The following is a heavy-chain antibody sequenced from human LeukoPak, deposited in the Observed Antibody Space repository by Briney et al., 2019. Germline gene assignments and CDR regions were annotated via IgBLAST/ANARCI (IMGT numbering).Heavy chain of an antibody. D-gene: IGHD4-17*01. CDR1: EFSVGSNY. J-gene: IGHJ4*02. V-gene: IGHV3-66*01. CDR2: IYSGGST. Sequence: GGSLRLSCAASEFSVGSNYMTWVRQAPGKGLEWVSLIYSGGSTYYADSVKGRFTISRDNSKNTLYLQINSLRAEDTAVYYCASLRLYYFDYWGQGTLVTVSS. CDR3: ASLRLYYFDY.